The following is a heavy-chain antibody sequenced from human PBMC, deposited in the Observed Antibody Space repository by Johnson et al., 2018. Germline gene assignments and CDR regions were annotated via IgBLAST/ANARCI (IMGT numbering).Heavy chain of an antibody. CDR2: IWYDGSNK. Sequence: QVQLAESGGGVVQPGRSLRLSCAASGFTFSSYGMHWVRQAPGKGLEWVAVIWYDGSNKYYADSVKGRFTISRDNSKTTLYLQINSLRGEDTAVYYGAKDWGVASIGTGGYFHHLGQGTLVTVAA. D-gene: IGHD3-16*01. V-gene: IGHV3-33*06. J-gene: IGHJ1*01. CDR3: AKDWGVASIGTGGYFHH. CDR1: GFTFSSYG.